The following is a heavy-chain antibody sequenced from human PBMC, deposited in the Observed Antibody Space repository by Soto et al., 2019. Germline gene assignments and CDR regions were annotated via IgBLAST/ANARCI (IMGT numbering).Heavy chain of an antibody. Sequence: SETLSLTCTVSGGSVTSSSCSWGWILHPPGKGLEWIGDIYHTVTTYYNPSLKSRVTIYVDTSTEQFSLKLSSVTAADTAMYYCVRLTSRIPAASHGRSNWLVPSGPGTLLTLSS. CDR2: IYHTVTT. CDR3: VRLTSRIPAASHGRSNWLVP. V-gene: IGHV4-39*01. D-gene: IGHD2-15*01. CDR1: GGSVTSSSCS. J-gene: IGHJ5*02.